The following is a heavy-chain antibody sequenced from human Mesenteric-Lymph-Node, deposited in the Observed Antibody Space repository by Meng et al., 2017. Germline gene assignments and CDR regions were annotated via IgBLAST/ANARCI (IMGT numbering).Heavy chain of an antibody. D-gene: IGHD3-22*01. Sequence: SVKVSCKASGYTFTSYGISWVRQAPGQGLEWMGGIIPIFGTANYAQKFQGRVTITTDESTSTAYMELSSLRSEDTAVYYCARGGPYYYDSSGYYGYWGQGTLVTVSS. J-gene: IGHJ4*02. CDR2: IIPIFGTA. CDR3: ARGGPYYYDSSGYYGY. CDR1: GYTFTSYG. V-gene: IGHV1-69*05.